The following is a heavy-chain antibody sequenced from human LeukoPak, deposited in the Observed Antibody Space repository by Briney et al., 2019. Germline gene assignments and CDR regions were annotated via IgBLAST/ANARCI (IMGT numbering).Heavy chain of an antibody. CDR1: GFTFSSYG. J-gene: IGHJ4*02. CDR2: IYSGGST. V-gene: IGHV3-NL1*01. Sequence: PGGSLRLSCAASGFTFSSYGMHWVRQAPGKGLEWVSVIYSGGSTYYADSVKGRFTISRDNSKNTLYLQMNSLRAEDTAVYYCAKGRYYPKDFFDYWGQGTLVTVSS. CDR3: AKGRYYPKDFFDY. D-gene: IGHD3-10*01.